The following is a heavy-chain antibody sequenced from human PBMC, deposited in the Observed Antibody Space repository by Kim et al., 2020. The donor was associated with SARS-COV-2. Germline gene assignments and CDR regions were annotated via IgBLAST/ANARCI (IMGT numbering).Heavy chain of an antibody. J-gene: IGHJ5*02. Sequence: SETLSLTCTVSGGSISSSSYYWGWIRQPPGKGLEWIGSIYYSGSTYYNPSLKSRVTISVDTSKNQFSLKLSSVTAADTAVYYCASLSIAARPWVWFDPWGQGTLVTVSS. CDR3: ASLSIAARPWVWFDP. V-gene: IGHV4-39*01. CDR1: GGSISSSSYY. CDR2: IYYSGST. D-gene: IGHD6-6*01.